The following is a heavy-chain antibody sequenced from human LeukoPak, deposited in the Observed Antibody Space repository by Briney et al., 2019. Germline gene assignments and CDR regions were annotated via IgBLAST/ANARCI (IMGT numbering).Heavy chain of an antibody. J-gene: IGHJ6*02. V-gene: IGHV3-15*01. CDR2: IKSKADGGTT. CDR1: GFTFSNAW. Sequence: GGSLRLSCAASGFTFSNAWMTWVRQAPGKGLEWVGRIKSKADGGTTDYAAPVKGRFTISRDDSKNTLYLQMNSLKIEDTAVYYCAKGGDYGSGSYYHYYYYGMDVWGQGTTVTVSS. CDR3: AKGGDYGSGSYYHYYYYGMDV. D-gene: IGHD3-10*01.